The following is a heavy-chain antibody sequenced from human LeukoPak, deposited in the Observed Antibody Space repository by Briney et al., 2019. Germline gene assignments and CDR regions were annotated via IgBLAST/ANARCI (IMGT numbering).Heavy chain of an antibody. J-gene: IGHJ3*02. CDR3: AREIVGVAESGAFDI. CDR2: ISSSSSYI. Sequence: KPGGSLRLSCAASGFTFSSYSMSWVRQAPGKGLEWVSSISSSSSYIYYADSVKGRFTISRENAKNSLYLQMNSLRAEDTAVYYCAREIVGVAESGAFDIWGQGTMVTVSS. D-gene: IGHD2-15*01. V-gene: IGHV3-21*01. CDR1: GFTFSSYS.